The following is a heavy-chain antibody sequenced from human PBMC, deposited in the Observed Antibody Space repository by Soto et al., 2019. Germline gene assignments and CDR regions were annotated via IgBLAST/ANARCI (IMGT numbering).Heavy chain of an antibody. Sequence: GGSLRLSCAASGFTFSSYGMHWVRQAPGKGLEWVSRISSDGSNKSYADSVKGRFTISRDNAKNTLYLQMNSLRAEDTAVYYCARGDSSSVYYYYYGMDVWGQGTTVTVSS. CDR3: ARGDSSSVYYYYYGMDV. J-gene: IGHJ6*02. V-gene: IGHV3-30*03. D-gene: IGHD6-13*01. CDR2: ISSDGSNK. CDR1: GFTFSSYG.